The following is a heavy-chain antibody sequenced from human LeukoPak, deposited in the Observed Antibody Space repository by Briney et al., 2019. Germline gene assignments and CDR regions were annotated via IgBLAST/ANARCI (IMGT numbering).Heavy chain of an antibody. J-gene: IGHJ4*02. V-gene: IGHV1-3*01. CDR2: INAGNGNT. Sequence: ASVKVSCKASGYKFARYAMHWVRQAPGQGLEWMGWINAGNGNTKYSEKFQDRVTITMDTSATTAYMDLSSLRSEDTAMYYCARDKFKTFDYWGQGTLVTVSS. CDR1: GYKFARYA. CDR3: ARDKFKTFDY.